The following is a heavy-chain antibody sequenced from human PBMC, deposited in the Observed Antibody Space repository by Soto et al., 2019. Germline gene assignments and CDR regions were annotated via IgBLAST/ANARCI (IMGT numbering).Heavy chain of an antibody. CDR2: IYYSGST. CDR1: GGSISSGGYY. J-gene: IGHJ4*02. D-gene: IGHD4-17*01. CDR3: ARVTTVGSMNVLDY. V-gene: IGHV4-31*03. Sequence: QVHLQESGPGLVKPSQTLSLTCTVSGGSISSGGYYWSWIRQHPGKGLEWIGYIYYSGSTYYNPSLKSRVTISVDTSKNQFSLKLSSVTAADTAVYYCARVTTVGSMNVLDYWGQGTLVTVSS.